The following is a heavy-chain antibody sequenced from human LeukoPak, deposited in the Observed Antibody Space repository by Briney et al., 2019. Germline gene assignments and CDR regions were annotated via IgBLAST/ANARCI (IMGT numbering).Heavy chain of an antibody. V-gene: IGHV1-46*01. CDR2: INPSGGST. CDR3: AREGLGDSGYCSSTSCCHVYCMDV. CDR1: GYTFTSYY. J-gene: IGHJ6*03. Sequence: ASVKVSCKASGYTFTSYYMHWVRQAPGQWLEWMGIINPSGGSTNYAQKFQGRVTMTRDTSTSTVYMELSSLRSEDTAVYYCAREGLGDSGYCSSTSCCHVYCMDVWGKGTTVTVSS. D-gene: IGHD2-2*01.